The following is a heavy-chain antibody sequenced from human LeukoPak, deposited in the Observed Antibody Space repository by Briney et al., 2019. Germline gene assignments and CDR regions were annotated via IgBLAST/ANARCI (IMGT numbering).Heavy chain of an antibody. CDR1: GFAFSSYW. D-gene: IGHD3/OR15-3a*01. CDR2: IKEYGSEK. CDR3: ARVRVGGTGRYDDLWG. V-gene: IGHV3-7*01. J-gene: IGHJ3*01. Sequence: GGPLTLSCAASGFAFSSYWKSWLRHAPGKGLEWVANIKEYGSEKYYVDSVKGRFIISRDNAKNSLYLQMNSLRADDTAVYYCARVRVGGTGRYDDLWGWGQVVMVTLSS.